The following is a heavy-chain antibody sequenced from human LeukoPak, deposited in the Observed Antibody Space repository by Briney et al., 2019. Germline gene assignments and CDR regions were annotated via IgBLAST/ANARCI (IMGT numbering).Heavy chain of an antibody. CDR1: GGSISSSSYY. J-gene: IGHJ3*01. D-gene: IGHD6-13*01. Sequence: SETLSLTCTVSGGSISSSSYYWGWIRQPPGKGLEWIGSIYYSGNTYYNPSLKSRVTISVDTSKNQFSLKPSSVTAADTAVYYCARLFSSSWYRGAFDLWGQGTMVTVSS. CDR3: ARLFSSSWYRGAFDL. CDR2: IYYSGNT. V-gene: IGHV4-39*01.